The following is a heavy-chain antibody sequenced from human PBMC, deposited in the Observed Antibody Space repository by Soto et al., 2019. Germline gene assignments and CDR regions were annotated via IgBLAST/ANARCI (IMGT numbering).Heavy chain of an antibody. Sequence: VESVKISCNGSGYSFTNYWIGWVRQMPGKGLEWMGIIYPGDSDTRYSPSFQGQVTISVDKSITTAYLQWSSLKASDTAMYYCASNYLVSPFDFDYWGQGTLVTVSS. D-gene: IGHD3-10*01. CDR1: GYSFTNYW. V-gene: IGHV5-51*01. CDR3: ASNYLVSPFDFDY. J-gene: IGHJ4*02. CDR2: IYPGDSDT.